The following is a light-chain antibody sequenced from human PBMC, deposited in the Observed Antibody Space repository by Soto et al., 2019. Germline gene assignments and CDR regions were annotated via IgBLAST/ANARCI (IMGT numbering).Light chain of an antibody. CDR1: QGISSY. J-gene: IGKJ5*01. V-gene: IGKV1-9*01. CDR3: QQINSYPIT. CDR2: DAS. Sequence: DIQLTQSPSFLSASVGDRVTITCRASQGISSYLAWYQQKPGKAPKLLIYDASTLQSGVPSRFGGSGSGTEFTLTISSLQPEDFATYYCQQINSYPITFGQGTRLEIK.